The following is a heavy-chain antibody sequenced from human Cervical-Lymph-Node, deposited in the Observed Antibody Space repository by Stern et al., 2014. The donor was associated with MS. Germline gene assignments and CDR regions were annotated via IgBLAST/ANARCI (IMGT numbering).Heavy chain of an antibody. CDR2: IAWDDDK. D-gene: IGHD3-10*01. CDR1: GFSLSDSGMC. J-gene: IGHJ5*01. V-gene: IGHV2-70*01. Sequence: QITLKESGPALVKPTQTLTLTCTFSGFSLSDSGMCVSWIRQPPGKALEWLAFIAWDDDKYYSTSLKTRLTISKDTSKNQLVLRITNMDPVDTATYYCARTRTSRGWFDFWGQGTLVTVSS. CDR3: ARTRTSRGWFDF.